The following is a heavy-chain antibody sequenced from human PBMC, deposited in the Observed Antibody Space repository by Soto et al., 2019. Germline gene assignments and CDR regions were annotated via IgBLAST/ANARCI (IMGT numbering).Heavy chain of an antibody. CDR2: IHHNGNS. V-gene: IGHV4-31*03. CDR1: GGSISSGAYY. CDR3: ARVSATGTRWFDP. J-gene: IGHJ5*02. Sequence: QVQLQESGPGLVKPSQTLSLTCTVSGGSISSGAYYWSWVRQPPGKGLEWIGYIHHNGNSYNIPSLKSRISISLDTSKNQFSLHLTSVTAADTAVYYCARVSATGTRWFDPWGQGTLVTVSS. D-gene: IGHD1-26*01.